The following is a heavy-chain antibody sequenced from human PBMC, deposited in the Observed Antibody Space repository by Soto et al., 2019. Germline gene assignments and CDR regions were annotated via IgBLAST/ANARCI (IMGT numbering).Heavy chain of an antibody. J-gene: IGHJ4*02. CDR2: IYYSGST. CDR1: GGSIIRYY. Sequence: SETLSLTCTVSGGSIIRYYWSWIRQPPGKGLEWIGYIYYSGSTNYNPSLKSRVTISVDTSKNQFSLKLSSVTAADTAVYYCARALEYSSSDFDYWGQGTLVTVSS. V-gene: IGHV4-59*01. CDR3: ARALEYSSSDFDY. D-gene: IGHD6-6*01.